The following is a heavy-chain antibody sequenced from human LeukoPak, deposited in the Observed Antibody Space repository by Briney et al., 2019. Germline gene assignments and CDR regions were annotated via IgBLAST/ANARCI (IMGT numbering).Heavy chain of an antibody. V-gene: IGHV1-18*01. CDR3: ARVGYYDFWSGYSAFDY. J-gene: IGHJ4*02. D-gene: IGHD3-3*01. CDR1: GYTFTSYG. Sequence: ASVKVSCKASGYTFTSYGISWVRQAPGQGLEWMGWISAYNGNTNYAQKLQGRVTMTTGTSTSTAYMEQRSLRSDDTAVYYCARVGYYDFWSGYSAFDYWGQGTLVTVSS. CDR2: ISAYNGNT.